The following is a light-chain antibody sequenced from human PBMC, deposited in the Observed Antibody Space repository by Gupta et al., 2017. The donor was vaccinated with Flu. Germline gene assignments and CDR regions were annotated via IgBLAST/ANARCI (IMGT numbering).Light chain of an antibody. J-gene: IGLJ1*01. CDR1: SGSVSTNYY. CDR3: LLYMGRGIYV. Sequence: TVTLTCGLGSGSVSTNYYPSWYQQTPGQAPRTLIYSTNRRSSGVPDRFSGSILGNKAALTITEAQADDESDYYCLLYMGRGIYVFGTGTKVTVL. CDR2: STN. V-gene: IGLV8-61*01.